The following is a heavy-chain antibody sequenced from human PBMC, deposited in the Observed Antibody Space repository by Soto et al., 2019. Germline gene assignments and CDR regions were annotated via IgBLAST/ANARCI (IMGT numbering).Heavy chain of an antibody. D-gene: IGHD3-3*01. V-gene: IGHV1-24*01. CDR1: GYTLTELF. J-gene: IGHJ5*02. CDR2: FDPEDGET. CDR3: ATDITIFGVVIT. Sequence: ASVKVSCKVSGYTLTELFMHWVRQAPGKGLEWMGGFDPEDGETIYAQKFQGRVTMTDDTSTDTAYMELSSLRSEDTAVYYCATDITIFGVVITWGQGTLVTVSS.